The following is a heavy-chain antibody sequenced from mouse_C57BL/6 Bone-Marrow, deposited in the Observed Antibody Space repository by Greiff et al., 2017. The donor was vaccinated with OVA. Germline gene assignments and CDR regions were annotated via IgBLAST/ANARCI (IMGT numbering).Heavy chain of an antibody. CDR1: GYTFTSYW. CDR2: IDPSDSYT. D-gene: IGHD1-1*01. CDR3: ASYYYGSRDWFAY. V-gene: IGHV1-59*01. Sequence: VQLQQPGAELVRPGTSVKLSCKASGYTFTSYWMHWVKQRPGQGLEWIGVIDPSDSYTNYNQKFKGKATLTVDTSSRTAYMQLSSLTSEDSAVYYCASYYYGSRDWFAYWGQGTLVTVSA. J-gene: IGHJ3*01.